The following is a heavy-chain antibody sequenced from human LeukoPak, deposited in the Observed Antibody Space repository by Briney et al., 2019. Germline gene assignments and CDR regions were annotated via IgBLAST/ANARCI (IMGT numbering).Heavy chain of an antibody. V-gene: IGHV3-7*04. D-gene: IGHD2-2*01. CDR1: GFTFSTYW. J-gene: IGHJ4*02. CDR3: ARGGYQLLWY. Sequence: GGSLRLSCAASGFTFSTYWMSWVRQAPGTGLEWVASIKQDGSEKSYVDSVKGRFTISRDNAKNSLYLQMNSLRAEDTAVYYCARGGYQLLWYWGQGALVTVSS. CDR2: IKQDGSEK.